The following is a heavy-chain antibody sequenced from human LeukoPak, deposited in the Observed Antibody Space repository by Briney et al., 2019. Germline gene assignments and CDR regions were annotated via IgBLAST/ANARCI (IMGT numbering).Heavy chain of an antibody. CDR3: VRWSPSTVTYDY. D-gene: IGHD4-17*01. CDR1: GFTFNDYH. V-gene: IGHV3-11*01. J-gene: IGHJ4*02. CDR2: VSSSGIIK. Sequence: GGSLRLSCAASGFTFNDYHMSWIRQAPGKGLEWIAYVSSSGIIKYYPGSVKGRFTISRDNAKNSLSLQMNSLTAEDTAVYYCVRWSPSTVTYDYWGQGTLVTVSS.